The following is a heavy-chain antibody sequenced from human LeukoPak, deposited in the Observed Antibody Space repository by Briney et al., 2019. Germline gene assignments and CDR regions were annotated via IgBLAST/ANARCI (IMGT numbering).Heavy chain of an antibody. Sequence: GGSLRLSCAASGFTFSSYEMNWVRQAPGKGLEWVSYISSSGSTIYYADSVKGRFTISRDNAKNSLYLKMNSLRAEDTAVYYCARKGSSSWAFDYWGQGTLVTVSS. V-gene: IGHV3-48*03. CDR2: ISSSGSTI. J-gene: IGHJ4*02. D-gene: IGHD6-13*01. CDR1: GFTFSSYE. CDR3: ARKGSSSWAFDY.